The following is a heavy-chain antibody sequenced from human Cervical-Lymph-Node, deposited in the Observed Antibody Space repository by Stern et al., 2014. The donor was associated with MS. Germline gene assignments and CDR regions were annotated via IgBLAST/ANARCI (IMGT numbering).Heavy chain of an antibody. CDR1: GGTFSNYA. J-gene: IGHJ4*02. CDR2: ITPIFDAP. CDR3: ARGDSEAPIYYFDY. V-gene: IGHV1-69*01. D-gene: IGHD2-21*01. Sequence: VQLVQSGAEVKKPGSSVKVSCKTSGGTFSNYAISWVRQAPGQGLEWMGGITPIFDAPNYAQKFQGRITITADESTRTAYMELSSLRSDDTAMYYCARGDSEAPIYYFDYWGQGTLVTVSS.